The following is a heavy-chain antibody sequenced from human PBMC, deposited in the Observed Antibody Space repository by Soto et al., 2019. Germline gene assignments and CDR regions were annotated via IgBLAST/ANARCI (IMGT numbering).Heavy chain of an antibody. Sequence: GGSLRLSCAASGFTVSNTYMTWVRQAPGKGLEWVSVLYAYAATYYADSVKGRFTISKDNSKNTLYFQMTSLRVEDTAVYYCTTLGGSSGYFQHWGQGTLVTVSS. V-gene: IGHV3-53*05. D-gene: IGHD3-22*01. CDR3: TTLGGSSGYFQH. CDR1: GFTVSNTY. CDR2: LYAYAAT. J-gene: IGHJ1*01.